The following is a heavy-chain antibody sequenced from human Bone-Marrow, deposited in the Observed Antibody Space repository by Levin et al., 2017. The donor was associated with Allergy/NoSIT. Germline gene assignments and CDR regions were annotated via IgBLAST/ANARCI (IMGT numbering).Heavy chain of an antibody. CDR1: GLTFSRFW. J-gene: IGHJ4*02. CDR3: VRAGDYDGSGSTPGD. D-gene: IGHD3-10*01. V-gene: IGHV3-7*01. CDR2: MNQDGSEI. Sequence: GESLKISCAVSGLTFSRFWMTWVRQAPGKGLEWVANMNQDGSEIYYLDSVKGRFTISRDNAKNSVYLHMNSLRPEDTAVYYCVRAGDYDGSGSTPGDWGQGTLVTVSS.